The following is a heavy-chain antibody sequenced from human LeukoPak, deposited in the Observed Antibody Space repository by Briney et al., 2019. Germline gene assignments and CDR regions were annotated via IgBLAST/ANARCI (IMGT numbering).Heavy chain of an antibody. J-gene: IGHJ4*02. CDR2: INPDSGGT. Sequence: ASVKVSCKASGYTFTGYYMHWVRQAPGQGLEWMGRINPDSGGTNYAQKFQGRVTMTRDTSISTAYMELSRLRSDDTAVYYCARVDRGVTKILDYWGQGTLVTVSS. CDR1: GYTFTGYY. V-gene: IGHV1-2*06. D-gene: IGHD3-10*01. CDR3: ARVDRGVTKILDY.